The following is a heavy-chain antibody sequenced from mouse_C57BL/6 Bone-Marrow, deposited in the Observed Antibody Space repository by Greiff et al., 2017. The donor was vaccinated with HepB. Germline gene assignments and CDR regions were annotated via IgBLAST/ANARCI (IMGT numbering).Heavy chain of an antibody. V-gene: IGHV2-5*01. CDR3: AKSIYDGYYSYWYFDV. CDR1: GFSLTSYG. Sequence: QVQLKESGPGLVQPSQSLSITCTVSGFSLTSYGVHWVRQSPGKGLEWLGVIWRGGSTDYNAAFMSRLSITKDNSKSQVFFKMNSLQADDTAIYYCAKSIYDGYYSYWYFDVWGTGTTVTVSS. D-gene: IGHD2-3*01. J-gene: IGHJ1*03. CDR2: IWRGGST.